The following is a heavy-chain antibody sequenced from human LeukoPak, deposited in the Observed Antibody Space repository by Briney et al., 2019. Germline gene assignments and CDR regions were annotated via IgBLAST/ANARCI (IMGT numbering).Heavy chain of an antibody. V-gene: IGHV4-34*01. CDR1: GGSFSDYY. J-gene: IGHJ6*02. CDR3: ARGLHYNILTGGMDV. Sequence: SETLSLTCAVYGGSFSDYYWSWIRQPPGKGLEWIGEINHSGSTNYNPSLKGRVTISVDTSKNQFSLKLSSVTAADTAVYYCARGLHYNILTGGMDVWGQGTTVIVSS. D-gene: IGHD3-9*01. CDR2: INHSGST.